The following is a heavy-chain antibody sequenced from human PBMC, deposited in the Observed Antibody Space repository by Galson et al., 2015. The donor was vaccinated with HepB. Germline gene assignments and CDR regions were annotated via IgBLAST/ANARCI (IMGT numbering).Heavy chain of an antibody. J-gene: IGHJ3*02. CDR1: RFTVSSYA. V-gene: IGHV3-23*01. D-gene: IGHD6-13*01. CDR3: AKSPSRSWSEFNI. CDR2: ISDSGATT. Sequence: SLRLSCAAPRFTVSSYAMNWVRQAPGKGLEWVSRISDSGATTHYADSVKGRFTISRDNSKNTLYLQMNSLRAEDSALYYCAKSPSRSWSEFNIWGQGTMVIVYS.